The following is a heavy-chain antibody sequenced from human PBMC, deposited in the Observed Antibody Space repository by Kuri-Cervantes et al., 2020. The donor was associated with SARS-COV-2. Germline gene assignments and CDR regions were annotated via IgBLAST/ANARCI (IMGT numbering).Heavy chain of an antibody. V-gene: IGHV4-59*12. D-gene: IGHD1-26*01. CDR2: IYYSGST. CDR1: GGSISSYY. J-gene: IGHJ4*02. Sequence: SETLSLTCTVSGGSISSYYWSWTRQPPGKGLEWIGYIYYSGSTNYNPSLKSRVTISVDTSKNQFSLKLSSVTAADTAVYYCAREAFGSYWGRLRYFDYWGQGTLVTVSS. CDR3: AREAFGSYWGRLRYFDY.